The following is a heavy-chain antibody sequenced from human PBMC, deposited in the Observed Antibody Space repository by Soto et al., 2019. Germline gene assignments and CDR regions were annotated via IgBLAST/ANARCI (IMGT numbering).Heavy chain of an antibody. Sequence: PSETLSLTCAVYGGSFSGYYWSWIRQPPGKGLEWIGEINHSGSTNYNPSLKSRVTISVDTSKNQFSLKLSSVTAADTAVYYCESCSGYDYSGGYYYYYMDVWGKGTTVTVSS. D-gene: IGHD5-12*01. J-gene: IGHJ6*03. V-gene: IGHV4-34*01. CDR1: GGSFSGYY. CDR3: ESCSGYDYSGGYYYYYMDV. CDR2: INHSGST.